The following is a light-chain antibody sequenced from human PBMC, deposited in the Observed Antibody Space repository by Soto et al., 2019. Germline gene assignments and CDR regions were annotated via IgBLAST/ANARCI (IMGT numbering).Light chain of an antibody. J-gene: IGKJ4*01. V-gene: IGKV3-15*01. CDR1: QGIGST. CDR3: QRYNRWPLS. Sequence: EILITQSPATLSVSPGERGTLSCRASQGIGSTLAWYQQKPGQTPKLLIYDASTRDTGVPARFSGGGSGTEFTLTINRLQSEDFAVYYCQRYNRWPLSFGGGTKVDIK. CDR2: DAS.